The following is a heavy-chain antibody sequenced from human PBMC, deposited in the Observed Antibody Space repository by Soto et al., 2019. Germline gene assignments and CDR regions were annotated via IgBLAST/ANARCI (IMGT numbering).Heavy chain of an antibody. CDR3: ARSDGYYYYYGMDV. V-gene: IGHV3-48*02. CDR1: GFTFSSYS. Sequence: EVQLVESGGGLVQPGGSLRLSCAASGFTFSSYSMNWVRQAPGKGLEWVSYISSSSSTIYYADSVKGRFTISRDNAKNSLYLQMNSLRDEDTAVYYCARSDGYYYYYGMDVWGQGTTVTVSS. D-gene: IGHD2-21*01. J-gene: IGHJ6*02. CDR2: ISSSSSTI.